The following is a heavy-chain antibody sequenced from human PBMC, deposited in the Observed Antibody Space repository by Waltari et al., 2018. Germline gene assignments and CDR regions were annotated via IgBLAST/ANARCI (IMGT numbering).Heavy chain of an antibody. CDR2: IYYSVST. V-gene: IGHV4-39*01. D-gene: IGHD6-19*01. CDR3: ARSNGYSSGWYRSYYYGMDV. J-gene: IGHJ6*02. CDR1: GGSISSSSYY. Sequence: QLQLQESGPGLVKPSETLSLTCTVSGGSISSSSYYWGWIRQPPGKGLEWIGSIYYSVSTYSNPSLKSRVTISVDTSKNPFSLKLSSVTAADTAVYYFARSNGYSSGWYRSYYYGMDVWGQGTTVTVSS.